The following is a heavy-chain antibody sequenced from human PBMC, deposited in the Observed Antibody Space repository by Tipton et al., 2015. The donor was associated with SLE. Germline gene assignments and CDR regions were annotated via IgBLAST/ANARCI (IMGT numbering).Heavy chain of an antibody. CDR3: AKDTTRYSSGWYGYFDY. D-gene: IGHD6-19*01. J-gene: IGHJ4*02. CDR1: GFTFSSYA. CDR2: ISGSGGST. Sequence: SLRLSCAASGFTFSSYAMSWVRQAPGKGLEWVSAISGSGGSTYYADSVKGRFTISRDNSKNTLYLQMNSLRAEDTAVYYCAKDTTRYSSGWYGYFDYWGQGTLVTVSS. V-gene: IGHV3-23*01.